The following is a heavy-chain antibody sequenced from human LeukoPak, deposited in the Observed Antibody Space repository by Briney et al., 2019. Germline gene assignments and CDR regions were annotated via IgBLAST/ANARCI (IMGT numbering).Heavy chain of an antibody. J-gene: IGHJ6*02. CDR2: IYYSGST. D-gene: IGHD1-26*01. CDR1: GGSISSSFYY. CDR3: ARVMGATWYYYGMDV. Sequence: SETLSLTCTVSGGSISSSFYYWGWIRQPPGKGLEWIGSIYYSGSTYYNPSLKSRVTISVDTSKNQFSLKLSSVTAADTAVYYCARVMGATWYYYGMDVWGQGTTVTVSS. V-gene: IGHV4-39*01.